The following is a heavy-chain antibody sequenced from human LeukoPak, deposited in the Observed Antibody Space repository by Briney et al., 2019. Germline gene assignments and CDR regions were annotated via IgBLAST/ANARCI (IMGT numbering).Heavy chain of an antibody. CDR3: ARAEWFGEFSNWFDP. D-gene: IGHD3-10*01. Sequence: ASVKVSCKASGYTFTSYGISWVRQAPGQGLEWMGWISAYNGNTNYAQKLQGRVTMTRNTSISTAYMELSSLRSEDTAVYYCARAEWFGEFSNWFDPWGQGTLVTVSS. CDR1: GYTFTSYG. V-gene: IGHV1-18*01. CDR2: ISAYNGNT. J-gene: IGHJ5*02.